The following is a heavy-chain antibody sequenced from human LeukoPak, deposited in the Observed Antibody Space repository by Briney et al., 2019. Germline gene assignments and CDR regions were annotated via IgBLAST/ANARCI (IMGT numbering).Heavy chain of an antibody. Sequence: GGSLRLSCAASGYTFSSYSMNWVRQAPGKGLEWVPSISSSSYIYYADSVKGRFTTSRDNAKNSLYLQMKSLRAEDTAVYYCAREKALMGYFDYWGQGTLVTVSS. CDR2: ISSSSYI. V-gene: IGHV3-21*01. D-gene: IGHD2-8*01. CDR3: AREKALMGYFDY. J-gene: IGHJ4*02. CDR1: GYTFSSYS.